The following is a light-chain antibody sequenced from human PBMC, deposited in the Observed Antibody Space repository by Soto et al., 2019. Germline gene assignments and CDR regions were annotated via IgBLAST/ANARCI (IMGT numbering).Light chain of an antibody. CDR3: QPYGSSPPT. J-gene: IGKJ1*01. V-gene: IGKV3-20*01. CDR1: QSVSSSY. Sequence: EIVLTQSPGTLSLSPGDRATLSCRASQSVSSSYLAWYQQKPGQAPRLLIYGASSRATGIPDRFSGSGSGTDFNLTISRLEPEDFAVYYCQPYGSSPPTFGQGTKVEIK. CDR2: GAS.